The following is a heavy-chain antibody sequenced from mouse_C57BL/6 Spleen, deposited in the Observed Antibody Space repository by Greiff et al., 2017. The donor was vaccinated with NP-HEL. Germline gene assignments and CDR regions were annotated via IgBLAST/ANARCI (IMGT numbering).Heavy chain of an antibody. CDR2: IDPETGGT. CDR1: GYTFTDYE. Sequence: QVQLQQSGAELVRPGASVTLSCKASGYTFTDYEMHWVKQTPVHGLEWIGAIDPETGGTAYNQKFKGKAILTADKSSSTAYMELRSLTSEDSAVYYCTRIYYDYDVRFAYWGQGTLVTVSA. CDR3: TRIYYDYDVRFAY. V-gene: IGHV1-15*01. J-gene: IGHJ3*01. D-gene: IGHD2-4*01.